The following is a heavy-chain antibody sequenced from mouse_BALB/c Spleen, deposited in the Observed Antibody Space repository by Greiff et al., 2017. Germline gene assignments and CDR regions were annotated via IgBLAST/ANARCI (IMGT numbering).Heavy chain of an antibody. CDR1: GFNIKDTY. D-gene: IGHD1-2*01. J-gene: IGHJ4*01. CDR3: ARSDYGYYAMDY. Sequence: VQLKQSGAELVKPGASVKLSCTASGFNIKDTYMHWVKQRPEQGLEWIGRIDPANGNTKYDPKFQGKATITADTSSNTAYLQLSSLTSEDTAVYYCARSDYGYYAMDYWGQGTSVTVSS. CDR2: IDPANGNT. V-gene: IGHV14-3*02.